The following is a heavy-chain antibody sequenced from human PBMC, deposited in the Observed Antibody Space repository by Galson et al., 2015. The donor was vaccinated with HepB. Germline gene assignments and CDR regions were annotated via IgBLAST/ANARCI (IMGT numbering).Heavy chain of an antibody. CDR2: ISYDGSNK. CDR3: AKGGYSGYDFFDY. J-gene: IGHJ4*02. CDR1: GFTFSSYG. Sequence: SLRLSCAASGFTFSSYGMHWVRQAPGKGLEWVAVISYDGSNKYHADSVKGRFTISRDNSKNTLYLQMNSLRAEDTAVYYCAKGGYSGYDFFDYWGQGTLVTVSS. D-gene: IGHD5-12*01. V-gene: IGHV3-30*18.